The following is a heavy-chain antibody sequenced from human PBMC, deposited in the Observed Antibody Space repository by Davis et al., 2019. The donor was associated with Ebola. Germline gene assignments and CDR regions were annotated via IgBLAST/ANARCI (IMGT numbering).Heavy chain of an antibody. CDR3: ARGLFSRGRDY. D-gene: IGHD6-13*01. V-gene: IGHV3-21*04. CDR1: GFTFSSYS. CDR2: ISSSSSYI. Sequence: GESLKISCAASGFTFSSYSMNWVRQAPGKGLEWVSSISSSSSYIYYADSVKGRFTISRDNAKNSLYLQMNSLRAEDTAVYYCARGLFSRGRDYWGQGTLVTVSS. J-gene: IGHJ4*02.